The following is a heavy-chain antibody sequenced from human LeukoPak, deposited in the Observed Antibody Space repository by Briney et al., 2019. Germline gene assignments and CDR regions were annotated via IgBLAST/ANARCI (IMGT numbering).Heavy chain of an antibody. CDR3: AAGPWELDF. D-gene: IGHD1-26*01. Sequence: SETPSDTRTVPGVSITTYYASWIRQAPRKRLEFIGFIYNGGNTNYRPSLKSRATISVDTSNNQFSLRLTSVTAADTAMYYCAAGPWELDFWGQGTLVTVSS. CDR2: IYNGGNT. V-gene: IGHV4-4*09. CDR1: GVSITTYY. J-gene: IGHJ4*02.